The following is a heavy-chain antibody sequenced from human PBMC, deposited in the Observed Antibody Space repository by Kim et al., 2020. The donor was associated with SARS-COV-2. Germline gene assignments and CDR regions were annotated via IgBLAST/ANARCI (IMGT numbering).Heavy chain of an antibody. CDR1: GFSSSIYS. CDR3: ARDALGDIGFYYWFDY. J-gene: IGHJ4*01. D-gene: IGHD2-15*01. Sequence: GGSLRLSCEASGFSSSIYSMNWVRQAPGKGLEWVAHVGSRVGDIEYAYSVKGRFTISIDSAKNSVSLQMNSLRVEDTAVYYCARDALGDIGFYYWFDYWG. CDR2: VGSRVGDI. V-gene: IGHV3-21*05.